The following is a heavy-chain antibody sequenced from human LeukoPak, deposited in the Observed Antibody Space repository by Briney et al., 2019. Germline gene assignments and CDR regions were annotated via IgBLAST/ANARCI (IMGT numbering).Heavy chain of an antibody. Sequence: ASVKVSCKASGYTFTGYYLHWVRQAPGQGLEWMGWINPKNGGTKYAQKFQGRVTMTRDTSISTAYMELSRLTSVDTAVYSCARDPAQTYYYDPWGQGTLVTVSS. J-gene: IGHJ4*02. V-gene: IGHV1-2*02. CDR3: ARDPAQTYYYDP. CDR2: INPKNGGT. D-gene: IGHD3-22*01. CDR1: GYTFTGYY.